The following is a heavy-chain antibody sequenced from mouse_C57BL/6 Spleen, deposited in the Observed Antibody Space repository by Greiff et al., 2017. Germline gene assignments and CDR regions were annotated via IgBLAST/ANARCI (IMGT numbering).Heavy chain of an antibody. D-gene: IGHD2-4*01. Sequence: VQLQQSGAELVRPGASVTLSCKASGYTFTDYEMHWVKQTPVHGLEWIGAIDPETGGTAYNQKFKGKAILTADKSSSTAYMELRSLTSEDSAVYYCTRGYDYDGHWYFDVWGTGTTVTVSS. V-gene: IGHV1-15*01. J-gene: IGHJ1*03. CDR3: TRGYDYDGHWYFDV. CDR1: GYTFTDYE. CDR2: IDPETGGT.